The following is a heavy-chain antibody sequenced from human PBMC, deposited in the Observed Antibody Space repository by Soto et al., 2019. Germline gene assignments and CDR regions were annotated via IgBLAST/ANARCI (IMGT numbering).Heavy chain of an antibody. V-gene: IGHV3-73*02. Sequence: EVELVESGGGLVQPGGSLKLSCAASGFSLSGSFIHWVRQASGKGPEWVGRIASRAHNYATAYGTSVQGRFTVSRDDSLNTGYLQMNALKTEDTAVYFCAGLMDTLFERFDYWGRGILVTVSA. CDR3: AGLMDTLFERFDY. CDR1: GFSLSGSF. J-gene: IGHJ4*02. CDR2: IASRAHNYAT. D-gene: IGHD5-18*01.